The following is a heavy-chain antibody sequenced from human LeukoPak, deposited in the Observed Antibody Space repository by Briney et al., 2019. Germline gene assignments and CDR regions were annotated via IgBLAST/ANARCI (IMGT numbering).Heavy chain of an antibody. CDR2: ISSSGSTI. CDR1: GFSISSYE. V-gene: IGHV3-48*03. J-gene: IGHJ6*03. D-gene: IGHD1-7*01. Sequence: GGSLRLSCAASGFSISSYEMNWVRQAPGKGLEWVSHISSSGSTIWYADSVKGRFTISRDNAENSLYLQMNSLRAEDTAVYYWARGELAPYYYYMDVWGKGTAVTVSS. CDR3: ARGELAPYYYYMDV.